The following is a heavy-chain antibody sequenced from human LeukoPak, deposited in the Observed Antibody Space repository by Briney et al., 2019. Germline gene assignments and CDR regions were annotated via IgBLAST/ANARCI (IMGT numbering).Heavy chain of an antibody. D-gene: IGHD6-13*01. CDR3: ATRITASGTSRGALEY. J-gene: IGHJ4*02. Sequence: PGGSLRLSCAASGFTFSNYAMNWVRQAPGKGLEWVSVISGSSTYTYYVDSVKGRFTISRDNSKNTLFLQMYNLGAEDTALYYCATRITASGTSRGALEYWGQGTLVTVSS. CDR1: GFTFSNYA. V-gene: IGHV3-23*01. CDR2: ISGSSTYT.